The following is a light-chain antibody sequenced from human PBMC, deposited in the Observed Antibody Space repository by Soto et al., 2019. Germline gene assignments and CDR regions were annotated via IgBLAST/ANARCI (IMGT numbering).Light chain of an antibody. J-gene: IGLJ1*01. CDR2: DVR. CDR1: SSDVGGYNY. Sequence: QSALTQPASVSGSPGQSITISCTGTSSDVGGYNYVSWYQRHPGKAPKLMICDVRNRPSGVSNRFSGSKSVNTASLTISGLQAEDEADYYCSSYTTISTYVFGTGTKVTVL. V-gene: IGLV2-14*01. CDR3: SSYTTISTYV.